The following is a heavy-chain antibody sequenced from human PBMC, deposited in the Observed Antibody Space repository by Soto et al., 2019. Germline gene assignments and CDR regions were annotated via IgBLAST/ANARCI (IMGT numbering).Heavy chain of an antibody. CDR2: IYYSGST. J-gene: IGHJ6*03. D-gene: IGHD5-18*01. CDR1: GGSISSYY. Sequence: SETLSLTCTVSGGSISSYYWSWIRQPPGKGLEWIGYIYYSGSTNYNPSLKSRVTISVDTSKNQFSLKLSSVTAADTAVYYCARETVGYSYGPYYMDVWGKGTTVTVSS. V-gene: IGHV4-59*01. CDR3: ARETVGYSYGPYYMDV.